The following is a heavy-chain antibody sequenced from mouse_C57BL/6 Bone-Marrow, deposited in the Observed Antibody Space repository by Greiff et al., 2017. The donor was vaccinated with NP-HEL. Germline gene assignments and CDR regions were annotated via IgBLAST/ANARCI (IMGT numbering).Heavy chain of an antibody. CDR2: IYPGSGST. CDR1: GYTFTSYW. J-gene: IGHJ2*01. V-gene: IGHV1-55*01. D-gene: IGHD2-4*01. Sequence: QVQLKQPGAELVKPGASVKMSCKASGYTFTSYWITWVKQRPGQGLEWIGDIYPGSGSTNYNEKFKSKATLTVDTSSSTAYMQLSSLTSEDSAVYYCARGRIYYDYCLDYWDQGTTLTVSS. CDR3: ARGRIYYDYCLDY.